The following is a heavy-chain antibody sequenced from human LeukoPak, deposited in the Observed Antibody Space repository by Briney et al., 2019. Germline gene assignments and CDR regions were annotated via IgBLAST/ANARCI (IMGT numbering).Heavy chain of an antibody. V-gene: IGHV3-30*03. J-gene: IGHJ4*02. CDR1: GFTFSSYG. Sequence: GGSLRLSCAASGFTFSSYGMHWVRQAPGKGLESVSILYMNDNTYYADSVKGRFTISRDSSKKTLYLQMNSLRAEDTAVYYCVREDLGIEYWGQGTLVTVS. D-gene: IGHD3/OR15-3a*01. CDR3: VREDLGIEY. CDR2: LYMNDNT.